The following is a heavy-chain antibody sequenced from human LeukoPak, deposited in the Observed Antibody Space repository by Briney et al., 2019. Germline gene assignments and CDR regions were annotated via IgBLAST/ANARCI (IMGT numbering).Heavy chain of an antibody. J-gene: IGHJ4*02. V-gene: IGHV3-30*02. CDR2: IHYDGTFK. CDR1: GFTFSSYG. CDR3: ARGRRCFDY. Sequence: PGGSLGLSCAASGFTFSSYGMHWVRQAPGKGLEWVTYIHYDGTFKHYANSVKDRFTISRDNYRNTLYLQMNSLRAEDTAVYYCARGRRCFDYWGQGTLATVSS.